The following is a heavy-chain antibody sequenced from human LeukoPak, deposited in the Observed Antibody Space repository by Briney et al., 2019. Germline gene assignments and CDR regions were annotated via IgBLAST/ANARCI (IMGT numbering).Heavy chain of an antibody. J-gene: IGHJ4*02. V-gene: IGHV3-23*01. CDR2: ISGSGGST. CDR1: GFTFSSYA. Sequence: GGSLRLSCAASGFTFSSYAMSWVRQAPGKGLEWVSAISGSGGSTYYADSVKGRFTISRDNSKNTLYLQMNSLRAEDTAVYSCAKDGEYYDSSRLHPPDYWGQGTLVTVSS. D-gene: IGHD3-22*01. CDR3: AKDGEYYDSSRLHPPDY.